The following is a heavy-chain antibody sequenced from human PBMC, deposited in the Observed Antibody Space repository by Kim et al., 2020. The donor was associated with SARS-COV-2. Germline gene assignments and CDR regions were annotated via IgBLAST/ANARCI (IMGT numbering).Heavy chain of an antibody. D-gene: IGHD3-3*01. V-gene: IGHV4-34*01. CDR2: INHSGST. J-gene: IGHJ5*02. CDR1: GGSFSGYY. Sequence: SETLSLTCAVYGGSFSGYYWSWIRQPPGKGLEWIGEINHSGSTNYNPSLKSRVTISVDTSKNQFSLKLSSVTAADTAVYYCARVVPYYDFWSGYQLAWFDPWGQGNLVTVSS. CDR3: ARVVPYYDFWSGYQLAWFDP.